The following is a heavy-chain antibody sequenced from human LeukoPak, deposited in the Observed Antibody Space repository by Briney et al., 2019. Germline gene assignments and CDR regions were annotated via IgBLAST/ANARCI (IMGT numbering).Heavy chain of an antibody. CDR3: ARHRRTYYDILTGYYKPYFDY. CDR1: GGSISSYY. V-gene: IGHV4-59*08. CDR2: IYYSGST. J-gene: IGHJ4*02. Sequence: SETLSLTCTVSGGSISSYYWSWIRQPPGKGLEWIGYIYYSGSTNYNPSLKSQVTISVDTSKNQFSLKLSSVTAADTAVYYCARHRRTYYDILTGYYKPYFDYWGQGTLVTVSS. D-gene: IGHD3-9*01.